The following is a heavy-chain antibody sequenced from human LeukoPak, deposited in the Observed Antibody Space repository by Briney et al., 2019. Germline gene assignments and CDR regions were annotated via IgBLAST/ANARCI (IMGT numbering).Heavy chain of an antibody. J-gene: IGHJ6*03. V-gene: IGHV3-20*04. CDR3: ARVATMEDYYYYYMDV. Sequence: GGSLRLSCTASGFTFGDYSMNWVRQAPGKGLEWVSGINWNGGSTGYADSVKGRFTISRDNAKNSLYLQMNSLRAEDTALYYCARVATMEDYYYYYMDVWGKGTTVTVSS. CDR2: INWNGGST. D-gene: IGHD5-12*01. CDR1: GFTFGDYS.